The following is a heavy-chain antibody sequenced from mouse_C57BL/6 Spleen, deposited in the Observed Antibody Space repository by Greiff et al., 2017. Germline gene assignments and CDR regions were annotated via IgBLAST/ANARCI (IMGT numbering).Heavy chain of an antibody. CDR2: INPNYGTT. J-gene: IGHJ4*01. CDR3: ARGGYYDDDGAMDY. D-gene: IGHD2-4*01. Sequence: VQLQQSGPELVKPGASVKISCKASGYSFTDYNMNWVKQSNGKSLEWIGVINPNYGTTSYNQKFKGKATLTVDPSSSTAYMQLNSLTSEDSAVXYSARGGYYDDDGAMDYWGQGTSVTVSS. CDR1: GYSFTDYN. V-gene: IGHV1-39*01.